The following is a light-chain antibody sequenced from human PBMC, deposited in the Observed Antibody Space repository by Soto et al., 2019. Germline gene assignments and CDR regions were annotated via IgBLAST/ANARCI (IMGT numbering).Light chain of an antibody. V-gene: IGLV2-8*01. Sequence: QSALTQPPSASGSPGQSVTISCTGTSSDVGGYNYVSWYQQHPGKAPKLMIYEVSKRPPGVPDRFSGSKSGNTASLTVSGLQAEDEADYYCSSYAGGNNLVVFGGGTKLTVL. J-gene: IGLJ2*01. CDR1: SSDVGGYNY. CDR3: SSYAGGNNLVV. CDR2: EVS.